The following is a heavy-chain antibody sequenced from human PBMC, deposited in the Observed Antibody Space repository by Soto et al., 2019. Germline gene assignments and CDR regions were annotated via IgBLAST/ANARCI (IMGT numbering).Heavy chain of an antibody. CDR2: IYHSGST. Sequence: SETLSLTCAVSGYSISSGYYWGWIRQPPGKGLEWIGSIYHSGSTYYNPSLKSRVTISVDTPKNQFSLKLNSVTAADTAVYYCARNLYDSGSYPQYWGQVTLVTVSS. J-gene: IGHJ4*02. V-gene: IGHV4-38-2*01. CDR1: GYSISSGYY. D-gene: IGHD3-10*01. CDR3: ARNLYDSGSYPQY.